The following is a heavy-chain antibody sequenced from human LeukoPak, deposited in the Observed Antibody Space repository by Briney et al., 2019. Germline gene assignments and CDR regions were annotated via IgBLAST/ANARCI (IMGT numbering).Heavy chain of an antibody. Sequence: SETLSLTCTVSGGSISSYYRSWIRQPPGKGLGWIGYIYYSGSTNYNPSLKSRVTISVDTSKNQFSLKLSSVTAADTAVYYCARVSYCSCGSCYSELDYWGQGTLVTVSS. J-gene: IGHJ4*02. CDR2: IYYSGST. CDR3: ARVSYCSCGSCYSELDY. CDR1: GGSISSYY. D-gene: IGHD2-15*01. V-gene: IGHV4-59*01.